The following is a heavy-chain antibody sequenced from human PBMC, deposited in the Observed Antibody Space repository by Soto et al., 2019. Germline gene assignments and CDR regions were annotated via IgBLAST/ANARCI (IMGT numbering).Heavy chain of an antibody. J-gene: IGHJ4*02. V-gene: IGHV4-31*03. CDR2: IYCSGST. CDR1: GGSISSGGYY. Sequence: SETLSLTCTVSGGSISSGGYYWSWIRQHPGKGLEWIGYIYCSGSTYYNPSLKSRVTISVDTSKNQFSLKLSSVTAADTAVYYCARGTSGYSNYWGQGTLVTVSS. CDR3: ARGTSGYSNY. D-gene: IGHD3-3*01.